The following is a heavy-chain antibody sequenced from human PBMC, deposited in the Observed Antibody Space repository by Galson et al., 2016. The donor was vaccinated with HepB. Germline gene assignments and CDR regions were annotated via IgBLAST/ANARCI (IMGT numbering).Heavy chain of an antibody. CDR1: GFTISSYS. Sequence: SLRLSCAASGFTISSYSMSWVRQAPGRGLEWLANMRQDGNEKYYVDSVKGRFTISRDNAKNSLFLQMNSLRAEDTAVYFCARGYSYGMDVWGQGTTVTVSS. V-gene: IGHV3-7*03. D-gene: IGHD5-18*01. J-gene: IGHJ6*02. CDR3: ARGYSYGMDV. CDR2: MRQDGNEK.